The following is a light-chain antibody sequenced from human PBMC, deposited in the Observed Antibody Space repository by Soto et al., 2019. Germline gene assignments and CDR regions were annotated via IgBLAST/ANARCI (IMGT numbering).Light chain of an antibody. J-gene: IGKJ3*01. CDR3: QQYGDSPRT. CDR2: DAS. V-gene: IGKV3-20*01. CDR1: RRVSSNS. Sequence: EIVLTQSPGTLSLSPGERATLSCRASRRVSSNSVAWYQQKPGQAPRLLIFDASTRATGIPDRFSGSGSGTDFTLTISRLEPADFAIYYCQQYGDSPRTFGPGTKVDI.